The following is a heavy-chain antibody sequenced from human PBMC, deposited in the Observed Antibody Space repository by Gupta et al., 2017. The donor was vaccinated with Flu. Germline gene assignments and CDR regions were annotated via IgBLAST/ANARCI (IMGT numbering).Heavy chain of an antibody. CDR3: AKGRRGGATTFLDY. CDR2: ISGSGGST. CDR1: GFTFSSYA. V-gene: IGHV3-23*01. Sequence: EVQLLESGGGLVQPGGSLRLSCAASGFTFSSYAMSWVRQAPGKGLEWVSAISGSGGSTYYADSVKGRFTISRDNSKNTLYLQMNRMRAEDTAVYYCAKGRRGGATTFLDYGGQGTLVTVSS. D-gene: IGHD1-26*01. J-gene: IGHJ4*02.